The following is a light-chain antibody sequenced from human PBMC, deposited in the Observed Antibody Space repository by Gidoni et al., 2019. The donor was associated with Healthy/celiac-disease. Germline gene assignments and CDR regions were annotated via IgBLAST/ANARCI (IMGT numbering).Light chain of an antibody. CDR1: QSISSY. V-gene: IGKV1-39*01. CDR2: AAS. J-gene: IGKJ1*01. Sequence: DIQMTQSPSSLSASVGDRVTITCRASQSISSYLNWYQQKPGKAPKLLIYAASSLQSGVPSRFSGSGSWTDFTLTISSLQPEDFATYYCQQSYSTGWTFGQGTKVEIK. CDR3: QQSYSTGWT.